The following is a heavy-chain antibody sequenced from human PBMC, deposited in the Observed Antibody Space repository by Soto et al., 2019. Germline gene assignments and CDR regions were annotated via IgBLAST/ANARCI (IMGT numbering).Heavy chain of an antibody. D-gene: IGHD3-10*01. CDR1: GFTVSNNY. V-gene: IGHV3-53*01. CDR3: APHPGGAGY. J-gene: IGHJ4*02. Sequence: VQLVESGGGLIQPGGSLRLSCAVSGFTVSNNYMSWVRQAPGKGLEGVSVIYSGGYTAYGDSVKGRFTISRDNSNNPLFFQKNSRGADEPAVVYGAPHPGGAGYWGQGTLVTVSS. CDR2: IYSGGYT.